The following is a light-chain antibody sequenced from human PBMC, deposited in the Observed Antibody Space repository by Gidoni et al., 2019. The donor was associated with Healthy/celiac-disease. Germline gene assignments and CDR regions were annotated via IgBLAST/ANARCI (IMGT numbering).Light chain of an antibody. J-gene: IGKJ2*01. V-gene: IGKV4-1*01. CDR1: QSDLYSSNHKNY. CDR2: WAS. Sequence: DIGMTQSPDSLAVSLGERATIKCKSSQSDLYSSNHKNYLAWYQQKPGQPPKLLIYWASTRESGVPDRLSGSGSGTDFTLTISSLQAEDVAVYYCQQYYSTPYTFGQGTKLEIK. CDR3: QQYYSTPYT.